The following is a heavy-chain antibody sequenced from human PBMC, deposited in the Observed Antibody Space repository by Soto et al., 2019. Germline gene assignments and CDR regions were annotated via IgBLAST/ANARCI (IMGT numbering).Heavy chain of an antibody. V-gene: IGHV4-59*01. D-gene: IGHD2-15*01. CDR2: IYYSGST. Sequence: SETLSLTCTFSCGSIISYYWSWIRQPPGKGLEWIGYIYYSGSTNYNPSLKSRVTISVDTSKNQFSLKLSSVTAADTAVYYCARSKPVVVVAAAFDYWGQGTLVTVSS. CDR3: ARSKPVVVVAAAFDY. J-gene: IGHJ4*02. CDR1: CGSIISYY.